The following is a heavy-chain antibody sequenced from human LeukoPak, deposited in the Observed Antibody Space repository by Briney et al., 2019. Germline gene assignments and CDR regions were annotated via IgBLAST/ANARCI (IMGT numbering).Heavy chain of an antibody. J-gene: IGHJ4*02. CDR2: ISSSSSYI. V-gene: IGHV3-21*01. CDR3: ARETLYSDYEGNYIDY. Sequence: PGGSLRLSCAASGFTFSSYSMNWVRQAPGKGLEWVSSISSSSSYIYYADSVKGRFTISRDNAKNSLYLQMNSLRAEDTAVYYCARETLYSDYEGNYIDYWGQGTLVSVSS. D-gene: IGHD4-11*01. CDR1: GFTFSSYS.